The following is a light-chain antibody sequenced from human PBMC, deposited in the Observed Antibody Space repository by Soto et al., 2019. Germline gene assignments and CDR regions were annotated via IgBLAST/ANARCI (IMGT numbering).Light chain of an antibody. CDR2: DAS. J-gene: IGKJ4*01. V-gene: IGKV3-11*01. Sequence: EIVLTQSPATLSLSPGERATLSCRASQNISIYLAWYQQKPGQAPRLLIYDASNRATGIPARFSGSGSGTDFTLTISSLEPEDFAVYYCQQRSNWLLTFGGGTKVDIK. CDR3: QQRSNWLLT. CDR1: QNISIY.